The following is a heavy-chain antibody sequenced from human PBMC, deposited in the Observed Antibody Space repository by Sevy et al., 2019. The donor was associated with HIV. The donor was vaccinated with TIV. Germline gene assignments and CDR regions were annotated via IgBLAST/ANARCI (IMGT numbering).Heavy chain of an antibody. CDR2: INWDGGST. CDR3: ARNSITTVGGEWYCDL. J-gene: IGHJ2*01. Sequence: GGSLRLSCEASGFSLDYHGMSWVRQVSGKGLEWVSGINWDGGSTGYTNSVKGRFTISRDNAKNSVYLQMNSLGVEDTALYFCARNSITTVGGEWYCDLWGRGTLVTVSS. D-gene: IGHD2-21*01. CDR1: GFSLDYHG. V-gene: IGHV3-20*04.